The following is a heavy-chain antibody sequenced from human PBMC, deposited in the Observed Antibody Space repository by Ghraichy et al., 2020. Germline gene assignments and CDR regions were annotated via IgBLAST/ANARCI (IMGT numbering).Heavy chain of an antibody. CDR2: VSYDGNKK. V-gene: IGHV3-30*18. Sequence: GGSLRLSCVGSGFTFSNFGMHWVRQAPGKGLEWVALVSYDGNKKYYGDSVKGRFTISRDNSKNAMYLQMNSLRGDDTAVYYCAKDSSGWYASLNYFYYGMDVWGQGTSVTVSS. J-gene: IGHJ6*02. D-gene: IGHD6-19*01. CDR3: AKDSSGWYASLNYFYYGMDV. CDR1: GFTFSNFG.